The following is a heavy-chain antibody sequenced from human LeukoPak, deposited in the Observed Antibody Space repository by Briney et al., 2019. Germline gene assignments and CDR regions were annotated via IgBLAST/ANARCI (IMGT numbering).Heavy chain of an antibody. D-gene: IGHD1-26*01. J-gene: IGHJ4*02. Sequence: GGSLRLSCAASGFTFSSYWMSWVRQAPGKGLEWVANIKQHGSEKYYLDSVKGRSTISRDNAKNTLYLQMNSLGAEATAVYYCASPGNYFYRLTYYCGQGTLVTVSS. V-gene: IGHV3-7*05. CDR2: IKQHGSEK. CDR3: ASPGNYFYRLTYY. CDR1: GFTFSSYW.